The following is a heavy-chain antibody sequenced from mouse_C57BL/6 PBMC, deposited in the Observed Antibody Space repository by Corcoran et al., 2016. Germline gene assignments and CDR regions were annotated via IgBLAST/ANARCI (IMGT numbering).Heavy chain of an antibody. J-gene: IGHJ3*01. CDR1: GYAFSSYW. CDR3: ARDYGSSAWFAY. V-gene: IGHV1-80*01. Sequence: QVQLQQSGAELVKPGASVKISCKAPGYAFSSYWMNWVKQRPGKGLEWIGQIYPGDGDTNYNGKFKGKATLTADKSSSTAYMQLSSPTSEDSAVYFCARDYGSSAWFAYWGQGTLVTVSA. CDR2: IYPGDGDT. D-gene: IGHD1-1*01.